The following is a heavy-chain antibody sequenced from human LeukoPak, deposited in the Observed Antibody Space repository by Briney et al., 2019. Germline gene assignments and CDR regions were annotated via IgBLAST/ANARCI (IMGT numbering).Heavy chain of an antibody. CDR3: ARHKEDVVPAAMTDGANWFDP. Sequence: SETLSLTCIVSGGSISSSSYYWGWIRQPPGMGLEWIGSIYYSGTIYYNPSLKSRVTISVDTSKNQFSLKLSSVTAADTAVYYCARHKEDVVPAAMTDGANWFDPWGQGTLVTVSS. V-gene: IGHV4-39*01. D-gene: IGHD2-2*01. J-gene: IGHJ5*02. CDR2: IYYSGTI. CDR1: GGSISSSSYY.